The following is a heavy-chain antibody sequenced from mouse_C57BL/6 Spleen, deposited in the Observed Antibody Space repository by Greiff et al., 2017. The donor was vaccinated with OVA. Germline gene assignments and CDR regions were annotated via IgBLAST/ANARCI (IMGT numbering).Heavy chain of an antibody. Sequence: EVQRVESGGGLVKPGGSLKLSCAASGFTFSSYAMSWVRQTPEKRLEWVATISDGGSYTYYPDNVKGRFTISRDNAKNNLYLQMSHLKSEDTAMYYCARDSSGYLVDYWGQGNTLTVSS. V-gene: IGHV5-4*01. J-gene: IGHJ2*01. D-gene: IGHD3-2*02. CDR2: ISDGGSYT. CDR1: GFTFSSYA. CDR3: ARDSSGYLVDY.